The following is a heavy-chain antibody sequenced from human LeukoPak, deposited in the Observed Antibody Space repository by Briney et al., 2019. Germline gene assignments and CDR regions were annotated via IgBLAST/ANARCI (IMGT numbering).Heavy chain of an antibody. D-gene: IGHD1-7*01. J-gene: IGHJ4*02. CDR3: ARGYNWNYETPTGY. CDR1: GFTFSSYG. CDR2: IWYDGSNK. Sequence: GGSLRLSCAASGFTFSSYGMHWVRQAPGKGLEWVAVIWYDGSNKYYADSVRGRFTIPRDNSKNTLYLQMNSLRAEDTAVYYCARGYNWNYETPTGYWGQGTLVTVSS. V-gene: IGHV3-33*01.